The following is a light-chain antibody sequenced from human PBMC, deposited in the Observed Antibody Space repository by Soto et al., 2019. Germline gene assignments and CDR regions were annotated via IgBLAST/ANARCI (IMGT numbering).Light chain of an antibody. Sequence: QSVLTQPASGSGSPGQSITISCIGTSSDVGGYDYVSWYQQNPGKAPKLIIYEVINRPSGVSSRFSGSKSGNTASLTISGLQAEDEADYYCSSYTSDSTHVFGSGTKLTVL. CDR1: SSDVGGYDY. CDR3: SSYTSDSTHV. CDR2: EVI. V-gene: IGLV2-14*01. J-gene: IGLJ1*01.